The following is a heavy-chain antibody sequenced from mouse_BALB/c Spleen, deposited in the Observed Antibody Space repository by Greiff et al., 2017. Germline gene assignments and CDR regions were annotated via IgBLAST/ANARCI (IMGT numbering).Heavy chain of an antibody. D-gene: IGHD2-2*01. V-gene: IGHV3-2*02. CDR3: ARKNGYASFDY. CDR1: GYSITGVYA. CDR2: ISYSGST. Sequence: EVMLVESGPGLVKPSQSLSPTCTVPGYSITGVYAWTWIRQFPGNKLEWMGYISYSGSTSYNPSLKSRISITRDTSKNQFFLQLNSVTTEDTATYYCARKNGYASFDYWGQGTTLTVSS. J-gene: IGHJ2*01.